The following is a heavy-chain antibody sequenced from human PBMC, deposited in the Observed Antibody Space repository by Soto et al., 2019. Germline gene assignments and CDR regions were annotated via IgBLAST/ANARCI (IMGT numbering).Heavy chain of an antibody. D-gene: IGHD3-3*01. V-gene: IGHV1-8*01. CDR3: ASPARNYDFWSGYSFDI. Sequence: VGVSCKASGYTLTRYDINWVRQPTALGHEWMGWMNPNSGNTGYAQKFQGRVTMTRNTSISTAYMELRSLSSEATAVYYCASPARNYDFWSGYSFDIWG. CDR2: MNPNSGNT. J-gene: IGHJ3*02. CDR1: GYTLTRYD.